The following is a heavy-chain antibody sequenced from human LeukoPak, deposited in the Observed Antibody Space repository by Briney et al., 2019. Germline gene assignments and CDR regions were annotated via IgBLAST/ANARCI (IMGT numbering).Heavy chain of an antibody. CDR2: ISGSGGST. Sequence: GGSLRLSCAASGFTFSSYAMSWVRQTPGKGLEWVSAISGSGGSTYYADSVKGRFTIPRDNSKNTLFLQMNSLRVEDTAPYYCGKSVAIYFYYGLDVWGQGTTVTVSS. CDR3: GKSVAIYFYYGLDV. CDR1: GFTFSSYA. V-gene: IGHV3-23*01. J-gene: IGHJ6*02. D-gene: IGHD3-3*01.